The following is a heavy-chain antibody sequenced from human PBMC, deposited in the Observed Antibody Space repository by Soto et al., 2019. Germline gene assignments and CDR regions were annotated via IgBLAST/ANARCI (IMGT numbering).Heavy chain of an antibody. D-gene: IGHD1-26*01. CDR2: INHSGST. Sequence: SETLSLTSAVYGGSFSGYYWSWIRQPPGKGLEWIGEINHSGSTNYNPSLKSRVTISVDTSKNQFSLKLSSVTAADTAVYYCARGIVGATIGSRPYNWFDPWGQGTLVTVSP. J-gene: IGHJ5*02. CDR1: GGSFSGYY. CDR3: ARGIVGATIGSRPYNWFDP. V-gene: IGHV4-34*01.